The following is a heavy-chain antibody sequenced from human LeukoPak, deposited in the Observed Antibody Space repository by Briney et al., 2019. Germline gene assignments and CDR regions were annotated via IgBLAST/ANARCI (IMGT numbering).Heavy chain of an antibody. D-gene: IGHD4-17*01. CDR2: ISSNGGST. CDR3: VKPDYGDNAFYYYYGMDV. J-gene: IGHJ6*04. CDR1: GFTLSSYA. V-gene: IGHV3-64D*06. Sequence: GGSLRLSCSASGFTLSSYAMHWVRQARGKGLEYVSDISSNGGSTYYADSVKGRFTISRDNSKNTLYLQMSSLRAEDTAVYYCVKPDYGDNAFYYYYGMDVWGKGTTVTVSS.